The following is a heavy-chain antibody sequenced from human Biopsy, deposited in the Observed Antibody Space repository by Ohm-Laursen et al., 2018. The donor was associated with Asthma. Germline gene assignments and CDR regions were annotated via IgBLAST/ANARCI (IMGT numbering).Heavy chain of an antibody. Sequence: SLRLSCAASGFKFDDNAMHWIRQAPGKGLEWVSGISWNSGRIGYADSVKGRFTISRDNAKNSLYLQMNSLRPEDTALYYCAKDGVTTMTTTAFDMWGQGTMVTVAS. J-gene: IGHJ3*02. CDR2: ISWNSGRI. CDR1: GFKFDDNA. D-gene: IGHD4-17*01. CDR3: AKDGVTTMTTTAFDM. V-gene: IGHV3-9*01.